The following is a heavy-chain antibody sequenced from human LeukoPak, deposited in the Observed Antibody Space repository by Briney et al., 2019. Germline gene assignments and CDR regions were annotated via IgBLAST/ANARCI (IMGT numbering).Heavy chain of an antibody. CDR1: GFTFTSYA. V-gene: IGHV3-23*01. CDR2: ISGSGGST. Sequence: PGGSLRLSCAASGFTFTSYAMSWVRQVSGKGLEWVSVISGSGGSTYYADSVKGRFTISRDNSKNTLYLQMNSLRVEDTAVYYCARDSSMLRGPLVIYYFDFWGQGTLVTVSS. D-gene: IGHD3-10*01. J-gene: IGHJ4*02. CDR3: ARDSSMLRGPLVIYYFDF.